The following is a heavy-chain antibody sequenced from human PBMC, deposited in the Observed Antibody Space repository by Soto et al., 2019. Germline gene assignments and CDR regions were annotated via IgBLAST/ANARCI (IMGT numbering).Heavy chain of an antibody. CDR2: IRPEGGRT. V-gene: IGHV1-46*01. CDR3: ARVEGSAADARD. D-gene: IGHD6-13*01. J-gene: IGHJ4*02. Sequence: QVQMVQSGAEVTKPGASVILSCKTSGYTFTRYYVHWVRQATGSGLEWMGVIRPEGGRTDYAQKFQGRVAMTRDTPTSTVYMDLSSIRSDDKAVYYCARVEGSAADARDGGQGTLGTVSS. CDR1: GYTFTRYY.